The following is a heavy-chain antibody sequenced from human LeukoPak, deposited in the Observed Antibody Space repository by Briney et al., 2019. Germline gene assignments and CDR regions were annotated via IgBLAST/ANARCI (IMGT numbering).Heavy chain of an antibody. V-gene: IGHV4-4*02. CDR2: ISHSGST. Sequence: PSETLSLTCAVSGGSISSSNWWSWVRQPPGKGLEWIGEISHSGSTNYNPSLKSRVTISIDTSKKQFSLKLFSVTAADTAVYYCARHGSLANYDILTGYPYWGQGTLVTVSS. CDR3: ARHGSLANYDILTGYPY. J-gene: IGHJ4*02. CDR1: GGSISSSNW. D-gene: IGHD3-9*01.